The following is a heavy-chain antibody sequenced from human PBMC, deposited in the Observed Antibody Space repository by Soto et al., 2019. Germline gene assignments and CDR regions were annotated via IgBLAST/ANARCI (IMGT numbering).Heavy chain of an antibody. CDR2: INPSGGRA. D-gene: IGHD6-13*01. Sequence: ASVKVSCKSSGYTFTSYYIHWVRQAPGQGLEWMGIINPSGGRATYAQTFQGRVTMTSDTSSSTVYMELGSLISEDMAVYYCARAAAPGSGRLMDVWGQRTTDTVSS. CDR3: ARAAAPGSGRLMDV. V-gene: IGHV1-46*01. J-gene: IGHJ6*02. CDR1: GYTFTSYY.